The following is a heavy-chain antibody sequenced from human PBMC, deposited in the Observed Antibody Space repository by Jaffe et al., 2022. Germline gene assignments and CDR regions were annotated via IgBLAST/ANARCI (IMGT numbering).Heavy chain of an antibody. D-gene: IGHD4-17*01. J-gene: IGHJ6*03. Sequence: QVQLVQSGAEVKKPGSSVKVSCKASGGTFSSYAISWVRQAPGQGLEWMGGIIPIFGTANYAQKFQGRVTITADESTSTAYMELSSLRSEDTAVYYCARKDDYGDYDPNSGYYYYYMDVWGKGTTVTVSS. CDR2: IIPIFGTA. CDR1: GGTFSSYA. CDR3: ARKDDYGDYDPNSGYYYYYMDV. V-gene: IGHV1-69*01.